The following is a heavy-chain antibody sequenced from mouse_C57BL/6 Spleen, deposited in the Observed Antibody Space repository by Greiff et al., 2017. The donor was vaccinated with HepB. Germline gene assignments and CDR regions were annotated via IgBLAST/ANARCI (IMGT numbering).Heavy chain of an antibody. D-gene: IGHD4-1*01. CDR1: GYTFTSYW. Sequence: VQLQESGAELVMPGASVKLSCKASGYTFTSYWMHWVKQRPGQGLEWIGEIDPSDSYTNYNQKFKGKSTLTVDKSSSTAYMQLSSLTSEDSAVYYCARSGANWDVGNYFDYWGQGTTLTVSS. CDR3: ARSGANWDVGNYFDY. J-gene: IGHJ2*01. V-gene: IGHV1-69*01. CDR2: IDPSDSYT.